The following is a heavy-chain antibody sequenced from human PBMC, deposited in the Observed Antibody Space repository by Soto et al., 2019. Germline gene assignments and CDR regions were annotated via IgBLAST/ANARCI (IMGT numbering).Heavy chain of an antibody. CDR1: GFTFSSYS. D-gene: IGHD2-2*01. Sequence: PGGSLRLSCAASGFTFSSYSMNWVRQPPGKGLEWVSSISSSSSYIYYADSMNGRFTISRENTKNSLYLQMNSLRAEDTAVYYCARGSLVVVPAARGYYYGMDVWGQGTTVTVSS. CDR2: ISSSSSYI. CDR3: ARGSLVVVPAARGYYYGMDV. J-gene: IGHJ6*02. V-gene: IGHV3-21*01.